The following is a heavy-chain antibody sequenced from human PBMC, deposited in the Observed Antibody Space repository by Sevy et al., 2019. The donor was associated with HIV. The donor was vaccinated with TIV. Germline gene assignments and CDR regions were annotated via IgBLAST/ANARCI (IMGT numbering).Heavy chain of an antibody. CDR2: ISYSGST. J-gene: IGHJ4*02. CDR1: GGSISGYY. CDR3: ARSRVITGTFDY. D-gene: IGHD1-20*01. Sequence: SELSLTCTVSGGSISGYYWSWIRQPPGKGLEWIGYISYSGSTNYNPFLKSRVTISVDTSKNEFSLKLSSVTAADTAVYYCARSRVITGTFDYWGQGTLVTVSS. V-gene: IGHV4-59*01.